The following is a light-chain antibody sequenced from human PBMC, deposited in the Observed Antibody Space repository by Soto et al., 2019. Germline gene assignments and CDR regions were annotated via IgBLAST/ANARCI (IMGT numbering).Light chain of an antibody. CDR2: AAS. V-gene: IGKV1-9*01. CDR1: QGISSF. CDR3: QQLNSYPLT. Sequence: DIQLTQSPSFLSASVGDRVTITCRASQGISSFLAWFQQKPGEAPKLLIYAASTLQSGVPSRFRGSGSGTEFTLTISSLPPQDCATYYCQQLNSYPLTFGQG. J-gene: IGKJ2*01.